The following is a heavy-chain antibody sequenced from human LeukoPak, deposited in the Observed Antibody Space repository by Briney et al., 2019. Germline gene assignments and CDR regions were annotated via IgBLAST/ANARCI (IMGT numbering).Heavy chain of an antibody. CDR2: IYYSGST. D-gene: IGHD3-10*01. J-gene: IGHJ4*02. Sequence: SETLSLTCTVSGGSICSYYWSWIRQPPGKGLEWIGYIYYSGSTHYNPSLESRVTISVDTSKNQFSLKLSSVTAADTAVYYCARGSPVGDYWGQGTLVTVSS. V-gene: IGHV4-59*01. CDR1: GGSICSYY. CDR3: ARGSPVGDY.